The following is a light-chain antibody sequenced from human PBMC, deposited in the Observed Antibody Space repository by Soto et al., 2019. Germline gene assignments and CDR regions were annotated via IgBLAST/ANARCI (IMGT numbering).Light chain of an antibody. J-gene: IGLJ2*01. CDR2: EVT. V-gene: IGLV2-14*01. CDR1: STDIGAYQY. Sequence: QSALTQPASVSGSPGQSITISCTGTSTDIGAYQYVSWYQQHPGKAPKLMIYEVTNRPSGVSSRFSGSKSGNTASLSISGLQAGDEADYYCSSYTGSSPLLVGGGTKLTVL. CDR3: SSYTGSSPLL.